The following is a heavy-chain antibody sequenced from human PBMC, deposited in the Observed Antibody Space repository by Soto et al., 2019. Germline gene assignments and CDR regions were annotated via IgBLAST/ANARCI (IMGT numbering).Heavy chain of an antibody. CDR3: AKVYGDYYHAFAR. V-gene: IGHV3-23*01. CDR1: GFTFSRYA. CDR2: IISSGDTT. D-gene: IGHD4-17*01. J-gene: IGHJ3*01. Sequence: EEQLLESGGGLEQPGGSLRLSCAASGFTFSRYAMSWVRQAPGKGLEWVSTIISSGDTTYYADSARGRFTISRDNSKNTLYLQMNSLRAEDTAVYYGAKVYGDYYHAFARWGQGTMVTVSS.